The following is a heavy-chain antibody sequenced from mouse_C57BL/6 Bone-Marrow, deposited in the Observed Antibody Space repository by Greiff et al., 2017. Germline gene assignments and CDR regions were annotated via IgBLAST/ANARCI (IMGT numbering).Heavy chain of an antibody. CDR1: GFTFSDYY. D-gene: IGHD2-5*01. V-gene: IGHV5-12*01. CDR2: ISNGGGST. J-gene: IGHJ1*03. CDR3: ASHYYSNYDGYFDV. Sequence: EVQVVESGGGLVQPGGSLKLSCAASGFTFSDYYMYWVRQTPEKRLEWVAYISNGGGSTYYPDTVKGGFTISRDNAKNTLYLQMSRLKSEDTAMYYCASHYYSNYDGYFDVWGTGTTVTVSS.